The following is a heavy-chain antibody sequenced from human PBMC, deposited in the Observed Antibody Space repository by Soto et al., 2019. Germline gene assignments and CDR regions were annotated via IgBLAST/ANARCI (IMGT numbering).Heavy chain of an antibody. V-gene: IGHV5-10-1*01. J-gene: IGHJ4*02. CDR3: ARQIYDSDTGPNFQYYFDS. CDR1: GYSFAGYW. Sequence: GESLKISCKGSGYSFAGYWITWVRQKPGKGLEWMGRIDPSDSQTYYSPSFRGHVAISATKSITTVFLQWSSLRASDTAMYYCARQIYDSDTGPNFQYYFDSWGQGTPVTVSS. CDR2: IDPSDSQT. D-gene: IGHD3-22*01.